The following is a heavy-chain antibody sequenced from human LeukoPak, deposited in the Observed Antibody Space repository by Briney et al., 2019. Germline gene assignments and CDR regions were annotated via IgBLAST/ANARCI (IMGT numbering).Heavy chain of an antibody. J-gene: IGHJ5*02. D-gene: IGHD3-3*01. Sequence: GGSLRLSCAASGFTFSSYWMYWVRQAPGKGLVWVSRINTDGSDTTYADSVRGRFTISRDNAKNTPYLQMNSLRAEDTAVYYCARDFTTYYDFWSGANWFDPWGQGTLVTVSS. CDR3: ARDFTTYYDFWSGANWFDP. CDR1: GFTFSSYW. V-gene: IGHV3-74*01. CDR2: INTDGSDT.